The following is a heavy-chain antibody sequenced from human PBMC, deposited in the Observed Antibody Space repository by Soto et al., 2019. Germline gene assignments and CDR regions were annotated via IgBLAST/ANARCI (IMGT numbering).Heavy chain of an antibody. D-gene: IGHD3-22*01. CDR2: IIPIFGTA. V-gene: IGHV1-69*13. CDR3: ARDHRPNYYDSISPANWFDP. Sequence: SVKVSCKASGGTFSSYAISWVRQAPGQGLEWMGGIIPIFGTANYAQKFQGRVTITADESTSTAYMELSSLRPEDTAVYYCARDHRPNYYDSISPANWFDPWGQGTLVTVSS. CDR1: GGTFSSYA. J-gene: IGHJ5*02.